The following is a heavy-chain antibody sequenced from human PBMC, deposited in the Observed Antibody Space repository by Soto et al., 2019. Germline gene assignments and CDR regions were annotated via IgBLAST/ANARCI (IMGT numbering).Heavy chain of an antibody. Sequence: AGSLRLSCAASGFTFSSFGMHWVRQAPGKGQDLVAVISNDGNYKYYVDSLKGRLTVSRDNSKNTQYLQMNSLRAEDTAVYYFAKDRGCGRPAWFDPWGQGTLVTVSS. J-gene: IGHJ5*02. D-gene: IGHD2-21*01. CDR3: AKDRGCGRPAWFDP. CDR1: GFTFSSFG. V-gene: IGHV3-30*18. CDR2: ISNDGNYK.